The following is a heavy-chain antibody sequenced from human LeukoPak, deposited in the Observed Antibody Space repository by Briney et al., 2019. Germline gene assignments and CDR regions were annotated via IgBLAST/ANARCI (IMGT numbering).Heavy chain of an antibody. CDR1: GFTFSSYA. Sequence: GGSLRLSCAASGFTFSSYAMSWVRQAPGKGLEWVSAISESGGFTRHADSVKGRFTISRDNAKNSLYLQMSNLRAEDTAVYFCARGGGLDVWGQGATVTVSS. CDR2: ISESGGFT. D-gene: IGHD3-16*01. CDR3: ARGGGLDV. J-gene: IGHJ6*02. V-gene: IGHV3-23*01.